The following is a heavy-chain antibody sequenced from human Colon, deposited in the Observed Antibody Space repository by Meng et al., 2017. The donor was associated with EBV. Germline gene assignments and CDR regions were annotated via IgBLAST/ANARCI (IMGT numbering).Heavy chain of an antibody. CDR1: GGSFSGYY. J-gene: IGHJ4*02. D-gene: IGHD4-17*01. CDR3: ARRTTVNLRSFDS. Sequence: QAKIPEWGAGLLKPSETLSLTCAVSGGSFSGYYWSWIRQAPGKGLEWIGEINHSGSTKFNPSLESRVSISVDTSENQVSLKLTSVTAADTAVYYCARRTTVNLRSFDSWGQGTLVTVSS. CDR2: INHSGST. V-gene: IGHV4-34*01.